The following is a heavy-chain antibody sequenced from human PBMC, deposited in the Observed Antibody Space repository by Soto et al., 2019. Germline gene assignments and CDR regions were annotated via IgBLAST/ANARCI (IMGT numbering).Heavy chain of an antibody. CDR2: ISYDGSNK. Sequence: GGSLRLSCAASGFTFSSYGMHWVRQAPGKGLEWVAVISYDGSNKYYADSVKGRFTISRDNSKNTLYLQMNSLRAEDTAVYYCIPKKAMFIFDYWAQEPLATVS. V-gene: IGHV3-30*03. CDR3: IPKKAMFIFDY. CDR1: GFTFSSYG. D-gene: IGHD5-18*01. J-gene: IGHJ4*02.